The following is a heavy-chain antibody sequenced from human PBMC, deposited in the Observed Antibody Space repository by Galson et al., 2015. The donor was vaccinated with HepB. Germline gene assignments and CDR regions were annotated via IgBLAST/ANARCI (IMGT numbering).Heavy chain of an antibody. CDR3: ARDRHWATSFLGAFDY. Sequence: SLRLSCAASGFTFSSYWMSWVRQAPGKGLEWVANIKQDGSEKYYVDSVKGRFTISRDNAKNSLYLQMNSLRAEDTAVYYCARDRHWATSFLGAFDYWGQGTLVTVSS. CDR1: GFTFSSYW. J-gene: IGHJ4*02. D-gene: IGHD5-12*01. CDR2: IKQDGSEK. V-gene: IGHV3-7*03.